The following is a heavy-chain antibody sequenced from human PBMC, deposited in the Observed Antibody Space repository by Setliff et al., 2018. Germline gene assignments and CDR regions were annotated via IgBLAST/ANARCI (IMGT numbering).Heavy chain of an antibody. CDR1: GFTFINYW. CDR2: IKKDGSET. Sequence: GGSLRLSCAASGFTFINYWMTWVRQAPGKGLECVANIKKDGSETHYVDSVKGRFIISRDNAKDSLYLQMNSLRGEDTAVYYCARGTSGWFPHDYWGQGTLVTVSS. V-gene: IGHV3-7*03. CDR3: ARGTSGWFPHDY. D-gene: IGHD6-19*01. J-gene: IGHJ4*02.